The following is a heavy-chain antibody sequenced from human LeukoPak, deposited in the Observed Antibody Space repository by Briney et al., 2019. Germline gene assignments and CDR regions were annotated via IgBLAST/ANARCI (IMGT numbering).Heavy chain of an antibody. Sequence: PSEALSLTCTVSGGSISSSSYYWGWIRQPPGKGLEWIGSIYYSGSTYYNPSLKSRVTISVDTSKNQFSLKLSSVTAADTAVYYYATTHRSGELNWYFDLWGRGTLVTVSS. CDR1: GGSISSSSYY. CDR3: ATTHRSGELNWYFDL. D-gene: IGHD1-7*01. V-gene: IGHV4-39*07. CDR2: IYYSGST. J-gene: IGHJ2*01.